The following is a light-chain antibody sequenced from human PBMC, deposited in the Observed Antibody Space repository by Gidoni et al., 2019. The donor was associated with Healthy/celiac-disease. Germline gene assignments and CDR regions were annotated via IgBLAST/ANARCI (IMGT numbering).Light chain of an antibody. CDR1: QDISNY. CDR3: QQYDNLPLT. V-gene: IGKV1-33*01. J-gene: IGKJ4*01. Sequence: DIQMTQCPSSLSASVGDRVTITCQASQDISNYLNWYQQKPGKAPKLLIYDASNLEKGVPSRFSGSGSGTDFTFTISSLQPEDIATYYCQQYDNLPLTFGGGTKVEIK. CDR2: DAS.